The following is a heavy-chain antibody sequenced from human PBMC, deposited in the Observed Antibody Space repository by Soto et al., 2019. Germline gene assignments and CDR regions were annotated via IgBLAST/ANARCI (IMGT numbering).Heavy chain of an antibody. Sequence: KTSETLSLTCTVSGGSISSGDYYWSWIRQPPGKGLEWIGYIYYSGSTYYNPSLKSRVTISVDTSKNQFSLKLSSVTAADTAVYYGVRETCTSPSGPWGWLDPCGQGPLVTVYS. CDR1: GGSISSGDYY. V-gene: IGHV4-30-4*01. D-gene: IGHD2-2*01. CDR2: IYYSGST. J-gene: IGHJ5*02. CDR3: VRETCTSPSGPWGWLDP.